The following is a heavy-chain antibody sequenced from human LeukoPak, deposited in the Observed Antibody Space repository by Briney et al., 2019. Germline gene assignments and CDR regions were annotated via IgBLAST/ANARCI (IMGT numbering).Heavy chain of an antibody. Sequence: ASVKVSCKASGYTFTSYGISWVRQAPGQGLEWMGWISAYNGNTNYAQKLQGRVTMTTDTSTSTAYMELRSLRSDDTAVYYCARGTGTTDPYYYYGMDVWDQGTTVTVSS. CDR3: ARGTGTTDPYYYYGMDV. CDR2: ISAYNGNT. CDR1: GYTFTSYG. V-gene: IGHV1-18*01. J-gene: IGHJ6*02. D-gene: IGHD1-1*01.